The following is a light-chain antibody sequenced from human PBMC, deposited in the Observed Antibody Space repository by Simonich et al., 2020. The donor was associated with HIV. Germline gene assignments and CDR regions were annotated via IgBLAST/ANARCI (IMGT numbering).Light chain of an antibody. CDR1: QSVFSSY. CDR3: QQYNNWPSPFT. J-gene: IGKJ3*01. Sequence: EIVLTQSPGTLSLSPGERATLSCRASQSVFSSYLAWYQQKPGQAPRLLIYGASIRATGIPARFSGSGFGTEFTLTISSMQSEDFAVYYCQQYNNWPSPFTFGPGTKVDIK. V-gene: IGKV3-15*01. CDR2: GAS.